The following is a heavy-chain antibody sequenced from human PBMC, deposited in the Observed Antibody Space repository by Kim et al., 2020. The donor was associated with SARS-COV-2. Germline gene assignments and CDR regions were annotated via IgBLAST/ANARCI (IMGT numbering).Heavy chain of an antibody. CDR1: GYTFGSYY. Sequence: ASVKVSCKTSGYTFGSYYIHWVRQAPGRGLEWVAMINPTSGSATSAKTFQDRVTVTRDTSTSTVYMEVSSLTSLDTATYYCARVIITSDWPRYDYWGQGTLVIVSS. CDR3: ARVIITSDWPRYDY. V-gene: IGHV1-46*01. D-gene: IGHD6-19*01. CDR2: INPTSGSA. J-gene: IGHJ4*02.